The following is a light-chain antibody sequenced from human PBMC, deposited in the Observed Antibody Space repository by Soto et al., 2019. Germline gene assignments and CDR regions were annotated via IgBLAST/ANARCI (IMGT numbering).Light chain of an antibody. CDR2: GAS. CDR1: KSVSSSY. Sequence: EIVLTLNPGTRSVSPGGRDTLSCRASKSVSSSYLAWYQQKPGQAPRLLIYGASSRATGVPDRFSGSGSGTDFTLTISRLEHADFAVYYCQQLGDSPPITVGQGTRLEIK. V-gene: IGKV3-20*01. J-gene: IGKJ5*01. CDR3: QQLGDSPPIT.